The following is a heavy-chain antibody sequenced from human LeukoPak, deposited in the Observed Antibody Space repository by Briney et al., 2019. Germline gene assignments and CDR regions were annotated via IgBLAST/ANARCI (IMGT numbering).Heavy chain of an antibody. CDR2: ISAYNGNT. CDR3: ARDADPRGYSGYDLVGYYYYGMDV. D-gene: IGHD5-12*01. Sequence: ASVTVSCKASGYTFTSYGISWVRQAPGQGLEWMGWISAYNGNTNYAQKLQGRVTMTTDTSTSTAYMELRSLRSDDTAVYYCARDADPRGYSGYDLVGYYYYGMDVWGQGTTVTVSS. V-gene: IGHV1-18*01. J-gene: IGHJ6*02. CDR1: GYTFTSYG.